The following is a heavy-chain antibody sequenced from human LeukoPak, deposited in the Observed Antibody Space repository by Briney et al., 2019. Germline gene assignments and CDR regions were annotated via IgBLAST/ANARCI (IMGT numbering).Heavy chain of an antibody. CDR1: GGSISSHY. J-gene: IGHJ6*03. V-gene: IGHV4-59*11. Sequence: SETLPLTCTVSGGSISSHYWSWVWLSPAKGLEWIGYIFYSGSTDYSPSLTSRVTISIDTSKRYLSLNLSSVTAADTAVYYCVKHGPGGRGYLDVWGGGTTVTVSS. CDR3: VKHGPGGRGYLDV. CDR2: IFYSGST. D-gene: IGHD1-1*01.